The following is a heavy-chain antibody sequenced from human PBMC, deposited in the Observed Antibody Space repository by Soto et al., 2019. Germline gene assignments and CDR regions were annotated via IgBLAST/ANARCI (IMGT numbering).Heavy chain of an antibody. J-gene: IGHJ5*02. D-gene: IGHD3-22*01. V-gene: IGHV4-39*01. CDR2: IYYSGST. Sequence: QLQLQESGPGLVKPSETLSLTCTVSGGSISSSSYYWGWIRQPPGKGLEWIGSIYYSGSTYYNPALKRRVTISVDTSKNQFSLKLSSVTAADTAVYYCARHEDYYDSSGYPVNWFDPWGQGTLVTVSS. CDR3: ARHEDYYDSSGYPVNWFDP. CDR1: GGSISSSSYY.